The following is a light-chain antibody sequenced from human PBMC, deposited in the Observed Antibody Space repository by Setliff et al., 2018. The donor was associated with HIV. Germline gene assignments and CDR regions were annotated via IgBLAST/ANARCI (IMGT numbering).Light chain of an antibody. CDR3: CSYAGSYTYV. V-gene: IGLV2-11*01. CDR2: DVS. CDR1: SSDVGGYNY. Sequence: QSALAQPRSVSGSPGQSVTISCTGTSSDVGGYNYVSWYQQHPGKAPKLKIYDVSKRPSGAPDRFSGSKSGNTASLTIPGLQAEDEADYYCCSYAGSYTYVFGTGTKVTGL. J-gene: IGLJ1*01.